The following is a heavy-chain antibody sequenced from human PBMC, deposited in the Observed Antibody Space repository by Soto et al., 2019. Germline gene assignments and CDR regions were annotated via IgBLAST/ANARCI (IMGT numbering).Heavy chain of an antibody. CDR1: GGSISPYY. J-gene: IGHJ4*02. CDR3: ARVQSPYYDKAFDY. Sequence: PSETLSLTCAVSGGSISPYYWSWIRQPPGKGLEWIGYIYYNGHTDYNPSPQSRVTISVDTSKSQFSLKLTSVTAADTALYYCARVQSPYYDKAFDYWGQGTLVTVLL. CDR2: IYYNGHT. V-gene: IGHV4-59*08. D-gene: IGHD3-16*01.